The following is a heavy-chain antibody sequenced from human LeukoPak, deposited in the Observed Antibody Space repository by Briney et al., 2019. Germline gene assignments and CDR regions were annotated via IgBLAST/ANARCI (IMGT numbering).Heavy chain of an antibody. V-gene: IGHV3-48*02. CDR2: VSSGSSII. Sequence: HPGGSLRLSCAASGFTFSSYSMNWVRQAPGKGLEWVSYVSSGSSIIYYADSVKGRLTISRDNAKNSLYLQMNSLRDEDTALYYCARDVAYAFDIWGQGTMVTVSS. CDR1: GFTFSSYS. J-gene: IGHJ3*02. CDR3: ARDVAYAFDI.